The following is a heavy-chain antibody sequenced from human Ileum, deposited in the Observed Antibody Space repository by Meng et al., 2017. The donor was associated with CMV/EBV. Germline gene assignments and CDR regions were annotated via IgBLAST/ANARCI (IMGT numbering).Heavy chain of an antibody. CDR1: GFSLSTSGVG. Sequence: SGPTLVKPTQTLTLTCTFSGFSLSTSGVGVGWIRQPPGKALEWLVLIYWDDDKRYSPSLKSRVSITKDTSKNQVVLRMTNMDPVDTATYYCAHKKKTLLAYWGQGTLVTVSS. V-gene: IGHV2-5*02. CDR2: IYWDDDK. J-gene: IGHJ4*02. D-gene: IGHD2-15*01. CDR3: AHKKKTLLAY.